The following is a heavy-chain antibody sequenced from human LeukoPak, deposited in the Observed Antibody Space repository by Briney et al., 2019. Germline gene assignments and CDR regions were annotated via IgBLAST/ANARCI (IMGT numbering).Heavy chain of an antibody. Sequence: GASVKVSCKASGYTFTIYGISWVRQAPGQGLEWMGWISAYNGNTNYTQKLQGRVTMTTDTSTSTAYMELRSLRSDDTAVYYCARAGGEQQLVDFDYWGQGTLVTVSS. CDR3: ARAGGEQQLVDFDY. J-gene: IGHJ4*02. V-gene: IGHV1-18*01. CDR1: GYTFTIYG. D-gene: IGHD6-13*01. CDR2: ISAYNGNT.